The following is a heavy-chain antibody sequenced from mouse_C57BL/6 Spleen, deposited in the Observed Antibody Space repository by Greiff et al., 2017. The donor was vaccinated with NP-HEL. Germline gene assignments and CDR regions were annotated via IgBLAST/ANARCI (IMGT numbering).Heavy chain of an antibody. CDR1: GYAFSSSW. CDR3: ARGITTDHYYAMDD. CDR2: IYPGDGDT. V-gene: IGHV1-82*01. J-gene: IGHJ4*01. D-gene: IGHD1-1*01. Sequence: VQLQQSGPELVKPGASVKISCKASGYAFSSSWMNWVKQRPGKGLEWIGRIYPGDGDTNYNGKFKGKATLTADKSSSTAYMQLSSLTSEDSAVYFCARGITTDHYYAMDDWGQGTSVTVSS.